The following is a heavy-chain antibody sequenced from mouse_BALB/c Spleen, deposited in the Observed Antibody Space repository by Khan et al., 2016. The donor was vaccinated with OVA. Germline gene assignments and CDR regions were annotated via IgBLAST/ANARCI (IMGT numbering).Heavy chain of an antibody. J-gene: IGHJ2*01. Sequence: QVQLQESGAELVRPGASVKLSCKTSGYTFTSYWIHWVKQRPGQGLEWIARIYPGTDNTYYSEKFKDKATLTADKSSSTAYMQLSSLKSEDSAVYFCAGGEAWYYLDYWGQGTTLTVSS. CDR1: GYTFTSYW. D-gene: IGHD3-2*02. CDR2: IYPGTDNT. V-gene: IGHV1S132*01. CDR3: AGGEAWYYLDY.